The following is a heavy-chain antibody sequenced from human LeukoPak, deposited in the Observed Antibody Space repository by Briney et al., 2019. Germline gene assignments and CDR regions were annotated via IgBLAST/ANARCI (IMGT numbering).Heavy chain of an antibody. Sequence: GGSLRLSCAASGLTFSDYYMSWIRQAPGKGLEWVSYIIYSGTNIYYADSVKGRFTISRDNAQNSLYMQMSSLRAEDTAVYYCARDRYGDYNDYWGQGTLVTVSS. CDR1: GLTFSDYY. J-gene: IGHJ4*02. V-gene: IGHV3-11*04. D-gene: IGHD1-1*01. CDR2: IIYSGTNI. CDR3: ARDRYGDYNDY.